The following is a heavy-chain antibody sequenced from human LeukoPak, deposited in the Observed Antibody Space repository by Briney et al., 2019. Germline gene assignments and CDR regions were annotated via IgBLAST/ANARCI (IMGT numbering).Heavy chain of an antibody. CDR1: GFTFSSYV. CDR3: ASTRYFDY. V-gene: IGHV3-23*01. CDR2: ITANGGGT. Sequence: PGGSLRLSCAASGFTFSSYVMSWVRQAPGKGLEWVSAITANGGGTNYADSVKGRFTISRDNSKNTLFLQMNSLRAEDTAVYYCASTRYFDYWGQGTLVTVSS. J-gene: IGHJ4*02. D-gene: IGHD2-2*01.